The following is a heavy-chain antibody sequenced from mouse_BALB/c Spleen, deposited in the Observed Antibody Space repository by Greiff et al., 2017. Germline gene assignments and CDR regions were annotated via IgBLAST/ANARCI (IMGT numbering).Heavy chain of an antibody. Sequence: EVQVVESGGGLVKPGGSLKLSCAASGFTFSSFGMHWVRQAPEKGLEWVAYISSGSSTIYYADTVKGRFTISRDNPKNTLFLQMTSLRSEDTAMYYCAITGAFAYWGQGTLVTVSA. CDR2: ISSGSSTI. V-gene: IGHV5-17*02. J-gene: IGHJ3*01. CDR1: GFTFSSFG. CDR3: AITGAFAY. D-gene: IGHD4-1*01.